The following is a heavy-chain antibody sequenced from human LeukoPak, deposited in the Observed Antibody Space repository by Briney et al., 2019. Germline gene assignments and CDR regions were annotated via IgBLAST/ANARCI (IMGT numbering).Heavy chain of an antibody. Sequence: GESLKISCTGSGYSFATYWIAWARQMPGKGLEWMGIIYPADSNTRYSHSFKGQVTISADKSNSTAYLQWSSLKASDTAMYFCARLYSILSPFDPWGQGTLVTVSS. CDR3: ARLYSILSPFDP. J-gene: IGHJ5*02. CDR1: GYSFATYW. V-gene: IGHV5-51*01. D-gene: IGHD2-21*01. CDR2: IYPADSNT.